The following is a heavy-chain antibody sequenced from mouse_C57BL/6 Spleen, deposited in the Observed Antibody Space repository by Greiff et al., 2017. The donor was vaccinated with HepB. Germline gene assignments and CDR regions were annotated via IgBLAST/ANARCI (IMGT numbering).Heavy chain of an antibody. D-gene: IGHD1-1*01. J-gene: IGHJ1*03. CDR3: ARGGIYYYGSSLTKNFDV. V-gene: IGHV5-4*03. Sequence: EVNVVESGGGLVKPGGSLKLSCAASGFTFSSYAMSWVRQTPEERLEWVATISDGGSYTYYPDNVKGRFTISRDNAKNNLYLQMSHLKSEDTAMYYCARGGIYYYGSSLTKNFDVWGTGTTVTVSS. CDR2: ISDGGSYT. CDR1: GFTFSSYA.